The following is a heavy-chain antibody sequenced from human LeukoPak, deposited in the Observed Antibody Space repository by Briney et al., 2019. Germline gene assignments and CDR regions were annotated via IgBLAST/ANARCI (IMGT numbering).Heavy chain of an antibody. D-gene: IGHD5-18*01. J-gene: IGHJ4*02. CDR2: INPNSGGT. Sequence: GASVKVSCKASGYTFTGYYMHWVRQAPGQGLEWMGWINPNSGGTNYAQKFQGRVTMTRDTSISTAYMELSRLRSDDTAVYYCARDRGVDTAMVFDYWGQGTLVTVSS. V-gene: IGHV1-2*02. CDR3: ARDRGVDTAMVFDY. CDR1: GYTFTGYY.